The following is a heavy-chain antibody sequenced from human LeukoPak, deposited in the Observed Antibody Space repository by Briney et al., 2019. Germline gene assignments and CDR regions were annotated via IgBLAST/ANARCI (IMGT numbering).Heavy chain of an antibody. J-gene: IGHJ6*03. D-gene: IGHD2-2*01. CDR2: HKPYTGGS. CDR1: GYSFTDYY. V-gene: IGHV1-2*02. Sequence: ASVKVSCKAYGYSFTDYYLHWVRQAPGEGLEWMGWHKPYTGGSNHAQKFQGRVTLTSDTSVSSAYMELSGLTSDDTAVYYCARGQYQMVFGYYSYYMDVWGKGTTVTVSS. CDR3: ARGQYQMVFGYYSYYMDV.